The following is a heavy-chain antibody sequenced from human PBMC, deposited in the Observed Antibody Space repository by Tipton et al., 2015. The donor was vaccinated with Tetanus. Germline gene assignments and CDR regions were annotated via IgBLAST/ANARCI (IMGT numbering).Heavy chain of an antibody. CDR3: ARLTGARSFDV. CDR2: VYNDWDI. CDR1: GVSVRDNY. V-gene: IGHV4-4*09. Sequence: TLSLTCTVSGVSVRDNYWSWIRQPPGKRLEWVGYVYNDWDINYNPSLASRVALPIDTYENQISLRLNFVSVADTAVYYCARLTGARSFDVWGQGTAVTVSS. J-gene: IGHJ3*01. D-gene: IGHD1-20*01.